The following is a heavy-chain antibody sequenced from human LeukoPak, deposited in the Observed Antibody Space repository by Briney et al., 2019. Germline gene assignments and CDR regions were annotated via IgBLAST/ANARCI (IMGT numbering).Heavy chain of an antibody. CDR1: GDSVSSNSAA. J-gene: IGHJ6*03. CDR2: TYYRSKWYN. Sequence: SQTLSLTCAISGDSVSSNSAAWNWIRQSPSRGLEWLGRTYYRSKWYNDYAVSVKSRITINPDTSKNQFSLQLNSVTPEDTAVYYCARELGDYVVGLYYYYMDVWGKGTTVTISS. CDR3: ARELGDYVVGLYYYYMDV. D-gene: IGHD4-17*01. V-gene: IGHV6-1*01.